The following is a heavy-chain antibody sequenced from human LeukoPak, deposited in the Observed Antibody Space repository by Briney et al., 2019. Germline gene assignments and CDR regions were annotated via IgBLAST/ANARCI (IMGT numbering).Heavy chain of an antibody. CDR2: IYYSGST. Sequence: SETLSLTCTVSGGSISSYYWSWIRQPPGKGLEWIGYIYYSGSTNYNPSLKSRVTISVDTSKNQFSLKLSSVTAADTAVYYCARGSSSPIARWGQGTLVTVSS. CDR1: GGSISSYY. J-gene: IGHJ4*02. V-gene: IGHV4-59*08. CDR3: ARGSSSPIAR. D-gene: IGHD6-13*01.